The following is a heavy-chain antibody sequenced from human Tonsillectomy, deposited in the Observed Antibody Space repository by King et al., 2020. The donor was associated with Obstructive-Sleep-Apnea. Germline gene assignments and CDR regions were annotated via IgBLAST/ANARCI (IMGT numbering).Heavy chain of an antibody. V-gene: IGHV3-64*01. D-gene: IGHD2-15*01. CDR1: GFTFSSYA. J-gene: IGHJ6*02. CDR3: ARDQCSGGSCYSDYYYYAMDV. CDR2: ISSNGGST. Sequence: QLVQSGGGLVQPGGSLRLSCAASGFTFSSYAMHWVRQAPGKGLEYVSAISSNGGSTYYANSVKDRFTISRDNSKNTLYLQMGSLRAEDIAVYYCARDQCSGGSCYSDYYYYAMDVWGQGTTVTVSS.